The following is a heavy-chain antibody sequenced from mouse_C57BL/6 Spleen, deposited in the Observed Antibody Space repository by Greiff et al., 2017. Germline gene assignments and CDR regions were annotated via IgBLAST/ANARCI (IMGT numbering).Heavy chain of an antibody. V-gene: IGHV1-7*01. J-gene: IGHJ2*01. D-gene: IGHD1-1*01. Sequence: VQVVESGAELAKPGASVKLSCKASGYTFTSYWMHWVKQRPGQGLEWIGYINPSSGYTKYNQKFKDKATLTANKSSSTAYMQLSSLTYEDSAVYYCARSPYYYGSRSYFDYWGQGTTLTVSS. CDR3: ARSPYYYGSRSYFDY. CDR2: INPSSGYT. CDR1: GYTFTSYW.